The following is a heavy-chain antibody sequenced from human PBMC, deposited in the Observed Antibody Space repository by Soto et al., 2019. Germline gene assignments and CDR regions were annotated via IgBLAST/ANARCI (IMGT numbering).Heavy chain of an antibody. CDR3: ARILNRAPTN. V-gene: IGHV3-53*01. CDR2: IYGGGTS. CDR1: EFTVSSNH. Sequence: GGSLRLSCAASEFTVSSNHMSWVRQAPGKGLEWVSLIYGGGTSYYADSVRGRFTISRDNSKNTLYLQMNSLRAEDTAVYYCARILNRAPTNWGQGTLVTVSS. J-gene: IGHJ4*02.